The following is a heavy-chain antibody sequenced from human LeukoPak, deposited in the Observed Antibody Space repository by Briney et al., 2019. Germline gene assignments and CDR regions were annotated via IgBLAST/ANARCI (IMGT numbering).Heavy chain of an antibody. V-gene: IGHV3-23*01. CDR3: ARAVGNHFDY. Sequence: GGSLRLSCAASGFTFSSYAMNWVRQAPGKGLEWVSTISGGGLSTYYADSVKGRFTISRDNSKSTLYLQMTSLRAEDTAVYYCARAVGNHFDYWGQGTLVTVSS. CDR1: GFTFSSYA. CDR2: ISGGGLST. D-gene: IGHD4-23*01. J-gene: IGHJ4*02.